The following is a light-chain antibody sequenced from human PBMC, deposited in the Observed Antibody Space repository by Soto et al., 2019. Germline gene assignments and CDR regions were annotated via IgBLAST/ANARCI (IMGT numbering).Light chain of an antibody. J-gene: IGLJ2*01. CDR2: EVT. CDR1: SSDIGGYNY. Sequence: QSVLTQPASVSGSPGQSITISYTGTSSDIGGYNYVSCSCYQQHPGKAPKLMIFEVTKRPSGVSSRFSASKSGNTASLTISGVQAEDEADYYCCSYAGTTTGVFGGGTQLTVL. CDR3: CSYAGTTTGV. V-gene: IGLV2-23*02.